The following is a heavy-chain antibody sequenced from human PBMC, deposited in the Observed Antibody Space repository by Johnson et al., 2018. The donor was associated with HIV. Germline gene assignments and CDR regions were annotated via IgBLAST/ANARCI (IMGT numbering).Heavy chain of an antibody. Sequence: VQLVESGGGLVKPGGSLRLSCAASGFTFSDYYMSWIRQAPGKGLEWVTLISHDGINKYYLDSVKGRFTISRDNAKNSLYLQMDSLKAEDTAVYYCISPERAAAGFLTWGQGAMVTVSS. J-gene: IGHJ3*01. CDR3: ISPERAAAGFLT. CDR1: GFTFSDYY. CDR2: ISHDGINK. V-gene: IGHV3-7*03. D-gene: IGHD6-13*01.